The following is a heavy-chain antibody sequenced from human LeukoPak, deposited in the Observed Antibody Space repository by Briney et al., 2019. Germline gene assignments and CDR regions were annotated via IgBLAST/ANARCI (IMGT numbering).Heavy chain of an antibody. D-gene: IGHD6-19*01. J-gene: IGHJ4*02. CDR2: IRQDGNEK. CDR3: ARLSGDWYLVDY. CDR1: GFTFSNYW. V-gene: IGHV3-7*05. Sequence: GGSLRLSCVASGFTFSNYWMTWVRRAPGKGLEWVANIRQDGNEKYYVDSVKGRFSIYRDNAKNSLSLRMNDLRAEDTAVYYCARLSGDWYLVDYWGQGSLVTVSS.